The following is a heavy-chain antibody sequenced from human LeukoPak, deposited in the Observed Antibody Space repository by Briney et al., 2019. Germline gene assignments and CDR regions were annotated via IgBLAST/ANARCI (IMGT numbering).Heavy chain of an antibody. Sequence: PSETLSLTCTVSGGSISSSSYYWGWIRQPPGKGLEWIGSIYYSGSTYYNPSLKSRVTISVDTSKNQFSLKLSSVTAADTAVYYCARAPYSNYGLDAFDIWGQGTMVTVSS. D-gene: IGHD4-11*01. CDR1: GGSISSSSYY. J-gene: IGHJ3*02. V-gene: IGHV4-39*01. CDR3: ARAPYSNYGLDAFDI. CDR2: IYYSGST.